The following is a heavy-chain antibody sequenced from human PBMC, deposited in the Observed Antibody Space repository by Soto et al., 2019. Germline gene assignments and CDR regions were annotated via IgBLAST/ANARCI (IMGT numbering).Heavy chain of an antibody. CDR1: GFSLITRGVG. CDR3: AHKGGGDRILDY. J-gene: IGHJ4*02. CDR2: IYWDDDK. Sequence: QITLKESGPTLVKPTQTLTLTCTFSGFSLITRGVGVGWIRQPPGKALEWLAIIYWDDDKRYSPSLKSRLTITKETSKNQVVLTMTNMDPGDTATYYCAHKGGGDRILDYWGQGTLVTVSS. V-gene: IGHV2-5*02. D-gene: IGHD3-16*01.